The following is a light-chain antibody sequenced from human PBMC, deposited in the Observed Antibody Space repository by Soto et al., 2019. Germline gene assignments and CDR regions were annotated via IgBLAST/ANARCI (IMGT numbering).Light chain of an antibody. V-gene: IGKV3-15*01. CDR2: GAS. CDR3: QQRSNWPPT. CDR1: QSININ. J-gene: IGKJ5*01. Sequence: EIGMTQSPATLSVSPGERASLSCRASQSININLAWYQQKPGQAPRLLIYGASTRATGLPARFSGSGSGTDFTLTISSLGPEDFAVYYCQQRSNWPPTFGQGTRLEIK.